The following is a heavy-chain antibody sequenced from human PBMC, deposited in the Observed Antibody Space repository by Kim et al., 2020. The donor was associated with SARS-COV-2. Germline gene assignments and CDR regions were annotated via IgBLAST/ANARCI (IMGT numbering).Heavy chain of an antibody. Sequence: NYAQKLQGRVTMTTDTSTSTAYMELRSLRSDDTAVYYCARGPGRLEKSVYWGQGTLVTVSS. J-gene: IGHJ4*02. D-gene: IGHD5-12*01. V-gene: IGHV1-18*01. CDR3: ARGPGRLEKSVY.